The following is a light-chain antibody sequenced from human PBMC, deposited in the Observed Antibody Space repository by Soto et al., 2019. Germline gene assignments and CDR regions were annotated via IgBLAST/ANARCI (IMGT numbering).Light chain of an antibody. CDR2: GAS. J-gene: IGKJ1*01. CDR3: QQYGSSYPWT. V-gene: IGKV3-20*01. Sequence: ERVMTQSLATLSVSPGERATLSCSASQSVSSNYLAWYQQKPGQAPRLLIYGASSRATGIPDRFSGSGSGTDFTLTIRRLEPEDFAVYYCQQYGSSYPWTFGQGTKVDI. CDR1: QSVSSNY.